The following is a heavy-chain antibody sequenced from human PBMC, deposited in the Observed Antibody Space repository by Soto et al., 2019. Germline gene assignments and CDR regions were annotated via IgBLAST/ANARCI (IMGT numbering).Heavy chain of an antibody. Sequence: GASLKVSCKASGGTFNSYAISWVRQAPGQGLEWMGIINPSGGSTSYAQKFQGRVTMTRDTSTSTVYMELSSLRSEDTAVYYCVKQSGSGSYYKVGSGGHFDSWGQGTLVNGSS. CDR1: GGTFNSYA. J-gene: IGHJ4*02. CDR3: VKQSGSGSYYKVGSGGHFDS. V-gene: IGHV1-46*02. D-gene: IGHD3-10*01. CDR2: INPSGGST.